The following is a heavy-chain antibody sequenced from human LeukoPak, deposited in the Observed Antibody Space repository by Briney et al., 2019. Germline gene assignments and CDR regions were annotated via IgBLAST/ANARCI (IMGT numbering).Heavy chain of an antibody. D-gene: IGHD3-16*01. Sequence: SETLSLTCAVYGESFSGYYWSWIRQPPGKGLEWIGEINHSGSTNYNPSLKSRVTISVDTSKNQSSLKLSSVTAADTAMYYCATSGGTLGPTNYFAYWGQGTLVTVSS. CDR2: INHSGST. CDR3: ATSGGTLGPTNYFAY. CDR1: GESFSGYY. V-gene: IGHV4-34*01. J-gene: IGHJ4*02.